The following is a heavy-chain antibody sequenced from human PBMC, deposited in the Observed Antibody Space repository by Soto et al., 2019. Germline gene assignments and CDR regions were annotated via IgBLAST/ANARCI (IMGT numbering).Heavy chain of an antibody. CDR3: AKDRPRRTSGYFFDY. V-gene: IGHV1-18*01. Sequence: ASVKVSCKASGYTFTSYVISWVRQAPGQGLEWMGWISAYNGNTNYAQKLQGRVTMTTDTSTSTAYMELRSLRSDDTAVYCCAKDRPRRTSGYFFDYWGQGTPVTVSS. D-gene: IGHD1-1*01. CDR1: GYTFTSYV. CDR2: ISAYNGNT. J-gene: IGHJ4*02.